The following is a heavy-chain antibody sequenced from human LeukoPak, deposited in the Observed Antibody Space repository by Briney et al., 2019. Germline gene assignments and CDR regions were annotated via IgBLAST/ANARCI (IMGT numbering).Heavy chain of an antibody. CDR1: GFTFSSYA. V-gene: IGHV3-30*18. CDR3: AKQYYYGSGNYPSDY. CDR2: ISFDGSNK. Sequence: GGSLRLSCAASGFTFSSYAMSWVRQAPGKGLEWVAVISFDGSNKYYADSVKGRFTISRDNSKNTLYLQMNSLRAEDTAVYYCAKQYYYGSGNYPSDYWGQGTLVTVSS. J-gene: IGHJ4*02. D-gene: IGHD3-10*01.